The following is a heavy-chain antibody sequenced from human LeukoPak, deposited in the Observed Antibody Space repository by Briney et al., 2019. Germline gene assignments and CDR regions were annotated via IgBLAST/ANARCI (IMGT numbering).Heavy chain of an antibody. D-gene: IGHD1-26*01. V-gene: IGHV1-8*01. Sequence: EASVKVSCKASGYTFTSYDINWVRQATGQGLEWMGWMNPNSGNTGYAQKFQGRVTMTRNTSISTAYMELSSLRSDDTAVYYCARGYSGSYDKRFDYWGQGTLVTVSS. J-gene: IGHJ4*02. CDR2: MNPNSGNT. CDR3: ARGYSGSYDKRFDY. CDR1: GYTFTSYD.